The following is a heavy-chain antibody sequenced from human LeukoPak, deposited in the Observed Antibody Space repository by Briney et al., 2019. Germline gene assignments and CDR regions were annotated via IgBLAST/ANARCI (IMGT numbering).Heavy chain of an antibody. Sequence: SETLSLTCTVSGGSISSGDYYWSWIRQPPGKGLEWIGYIYYSGSTYYNPSLKSRVTISVDTSKNQFSLKLSSVTAADTAVYYCARVRALEWLLYIDYWGQGTPVTVSS. D-gene: IGHD3-3*01. CDR2: IYYSGST. CDR3: ARVRALEWLLYIDY. J-gene: IGHJ4*02. CDR1: GGSISSGDYY. V-gene: IGHV4-30-4*08.